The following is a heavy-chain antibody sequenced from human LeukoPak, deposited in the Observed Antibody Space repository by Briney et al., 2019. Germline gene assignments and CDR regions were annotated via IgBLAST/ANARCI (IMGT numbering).Heavy chain of an antibody. V-gene: IGHV7-4-1*02. Sequence: ASVKVSCKASGYTFTRYTMNWVRQAPGQGLEWMGWINTNTGNPTYAQGFTGRFVFSLDTSVSTAYLQISSLKAEDTAVYYCATRDRAYSSSWYRDAFDIWGQGTMVTVSS. J-gene: IGHJ3*02. CDR1: GYTFTRYT. D-gene: IGHD6-13*01. CDR3: ATRDRAYSSSWYRDAFDI. CDR2: INTNTGNP.